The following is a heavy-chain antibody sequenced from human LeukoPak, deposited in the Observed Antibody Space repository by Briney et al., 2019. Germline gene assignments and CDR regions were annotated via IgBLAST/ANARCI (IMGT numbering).Heavy chain of an antibody. V-gene: IGHV3-30*18. Sequence: GGSLRLSCAASGIPFRSYGMHWVRQAPGKGLEWVAVISYDGSHKYYAASVKGRFSISRDNSKNTLYLQMNSLRADDTAVYYCAKGARGDTVTSIVGLNWFDPWGQGTLVTVSS. D-gene: IGHD4-17*01. CDR3: AKGARGDTVTSIVGLNWFDP. CDR2: ISYDGSHK. J-gene: IGHJ5*02. CDR1: GIPFRSYG.